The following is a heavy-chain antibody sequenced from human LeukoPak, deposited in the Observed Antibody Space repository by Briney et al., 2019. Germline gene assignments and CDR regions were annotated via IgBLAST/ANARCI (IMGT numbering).Heavy chain of an antibody. D-gene: IGHD3-22*01. J-gene: IGHJ4*02. Sequence: SETLSLTCTVSGGSISSSSYYWGWIRQPPGKGLEWIGSISYSGSTYYNPSRKSRVTISVDTSKNQFSLKLNSVTAADTAVYYCARENYYDSSGSIDYWGQGTLVTVSS. V-gene: IGHV4-39*07. CDR1: GGSISSSSYY. CDR2: ISYSGST. CDR3: ARENYYDSSGSIDY.